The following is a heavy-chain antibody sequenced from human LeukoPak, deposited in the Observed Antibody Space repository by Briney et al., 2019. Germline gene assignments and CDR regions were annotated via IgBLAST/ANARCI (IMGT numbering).Heavy chain of an antibody. J-gene: IGHJ4*02. CDR3: AGDKTTGGWYEIDY. Sequence: GGSLRLSCAASGFTVSSYYTSWVRQAPGKGLESVSVISNEGGTYYADSVKGRFTISRDNSKSTVYLQMNSLRAEDTAVYYCAGDKTTGGWYEIDYWGQGTLVTVSS. CDR1: GFTVSSYY. CDR2: ISNEGGT. D-gene: IGHD6-19*01. V-gene: IGHV3-53*01.